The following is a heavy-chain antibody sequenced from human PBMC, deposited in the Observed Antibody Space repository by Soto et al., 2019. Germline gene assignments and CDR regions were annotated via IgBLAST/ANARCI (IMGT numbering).Heavy chain of an antibody. J-gene: IGHJ5*02. CDR1: GFTFSGSS. D-gene: IGHD3-10*01. V-gene: IGHV3-73*01. CDR3: ARVWYYFASGFFDP. Sequence: PGGSLSLSCAASGFTFSGSSIHWVRQAAWKGLEWVGRIRSKANSYATAYGASVKGRFTISRDNSKNTLYLQMNSLRAEDTAVYYCARVWYYFASGFFDPWGQGTLVTVSS. CDR2: IRSKANSYAT.